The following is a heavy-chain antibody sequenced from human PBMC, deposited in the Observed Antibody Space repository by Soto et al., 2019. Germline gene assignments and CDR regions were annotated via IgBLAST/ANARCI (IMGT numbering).Heavy chain of an antibody. V-gene: IGHV3-48*01. CDR1: GFTFSSYS. CDR2: ISSSSSTI. Sequence: EVQLVESGGGLVQPGGSLRLSCAASGFTFSSYSMNWVRQAPGKGLEWVSYISSSSSTIYYADSVKGRFTISRDNAKNSLYLQMNSLSAEDTAVYYCARYTPDCSGGSCQQKNFDYWGQGTLVTVSS. J-gene: IGHJ4*02. D-gene: IGHD2-15*01. CDR3: ARYTPDCSGGSCQQKNFDY.